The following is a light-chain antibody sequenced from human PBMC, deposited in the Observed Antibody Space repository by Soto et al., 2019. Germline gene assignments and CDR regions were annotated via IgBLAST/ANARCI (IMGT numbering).Light chain of an antibody. CDR1: QDINRW. CDR3: QQYRKFST. CDR2: DAS. Sequence: DIPLTQSPSALSASVGDRVTITCRASQDINRWLAWYQQKPGKAPILLIYDASSLESGVPSRFSGSGSGTEFTLTIRSLQADDFATYFCQQYRKFSTFGGGTKLEI. V-gene: IGKV1-5*01. J-gene: IGKJ4*02.